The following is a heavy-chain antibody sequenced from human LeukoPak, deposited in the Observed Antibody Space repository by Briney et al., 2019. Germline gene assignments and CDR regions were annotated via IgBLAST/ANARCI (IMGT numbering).Heavy chain of an antibody. J-gene: IGHJ4*02. CDR3: AKDLYYYDSSGPLPDY. V-gene: IGHV3-30*18. CDR2: ISYDGSNK. CDR1: GLTFSSYG. Sequence: AGGSLRLSCAASGLTFSSYGMHWVRQAPGKGLEWVAVISYDGSNKYYADSVKGRFTISRDNSKNTLYLQMNSLRAEDTAVYYCAKDLYYYDSSGPLPDYWGQGTLVTVSS. D-gene: IGHD3-22*01.